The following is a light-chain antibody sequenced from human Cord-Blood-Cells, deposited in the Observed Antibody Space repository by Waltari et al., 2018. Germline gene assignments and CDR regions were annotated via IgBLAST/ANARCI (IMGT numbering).Light chain of an antibody. Sequence: DIQMTQSPSSLSASVGDIVTITCRASQSISSYLNWYQQKPGKAPKLLIYAASSLQSGVPSRFSGSGSGTDFTLTISSLQPEDFATYYCQQSYSTPQTFGQGP. CDR2: AAS. J-gene: IGKJ1*01. V-gene: IGKV1-39*01. CDR1: QSISSY. CDR3: QQSYSTPQT.